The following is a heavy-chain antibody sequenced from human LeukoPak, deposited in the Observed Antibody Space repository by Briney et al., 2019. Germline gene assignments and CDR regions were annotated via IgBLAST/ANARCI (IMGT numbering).Heavy chain of an antibody. D-gene: IGHD3-22*01. CDR2: IYYSGST. CDR3: ASLTYYYDSSGYYYLDYFDY. V-gene: IGHV4-59*12. CDR1: GGSISSYY. Sequence: SETLSLTCTVSGGSISSYYWSWIRQPPGKGLEWIGYIYYSGSTNYNPSLKSRVTISVDTSKNQFSLKLSSVTAADTAVYYCASLTYYYDSSGYYYLDYFDYWGQGTLVTVSS. J-gene: IGHJ4*02.